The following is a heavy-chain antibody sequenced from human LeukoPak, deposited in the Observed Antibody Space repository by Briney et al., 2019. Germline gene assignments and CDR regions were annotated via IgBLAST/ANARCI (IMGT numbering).Heavy chain of an antibody. D-gene: IGHD2-8*01. CDR2: IYHSGET. Sequence: SETLSLTCRVSGGSISSTSYYRGWIRQPPGKGLEWIASIYHSGETFYNPSLESRVAISVDTSNNEVFLDLYSVTAADTAMYYCAETNTQDWFDPWGRGTLVTVSS. J-gene: IGHJ5*02. V-gene: IGHV4-39*07. CDR3: AETNTQDWFDP. CDR1: GGSISSTSYY.